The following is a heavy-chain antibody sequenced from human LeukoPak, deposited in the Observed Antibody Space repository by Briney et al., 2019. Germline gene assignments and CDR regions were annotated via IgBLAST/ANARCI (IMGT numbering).Heavy chain of an antibody. J-gene: IGHJ4*02. CDR2: INWNGGST. CDR3: ATDPNYYYDSSGYFPFDY. D-gene: IGHD3-22*01. CDR1: GFTFDDYG. V-gene: IGHV3-20*04. Sequence: GGSLRLSCAASGFTFDDYGMSWVRQAPGKGLEWVSGINWNGGSTGYADSVKGRFTISRDNAKNSLYLQMNSLRAEDTALYYCATDPNYYYDSSGYFPFDYWGQGTLVTVSS.